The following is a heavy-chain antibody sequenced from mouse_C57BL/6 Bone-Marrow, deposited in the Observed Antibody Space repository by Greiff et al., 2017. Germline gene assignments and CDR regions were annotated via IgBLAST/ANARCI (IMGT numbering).Heavy chain of an antibody. V-gene: IGHV7-1*01. Sequence: EVKVVESGGGLVQSGRSLRLSCATSGFTFSDFYMEWVRQAPGKGLEWIAASRNKANDYTTEYSASVKGRFIVSRDTSQSILYLQMNALGAEDTAIYYCARDLGRGYFDYWGQGTTLTVSS. CDR3: ARDLGRGYFDY. CDR2: SRNKANDYTT. J-gene: IGHJ2*01. CDR1: GFTFSDFY. D-gene: IGHD4-1*01.